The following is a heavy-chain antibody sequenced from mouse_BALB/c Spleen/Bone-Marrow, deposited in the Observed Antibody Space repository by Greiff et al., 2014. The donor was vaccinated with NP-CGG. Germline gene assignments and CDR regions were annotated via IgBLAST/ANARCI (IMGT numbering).Heavy chain of an antibody. V-gene: IGHV1-87*01. CDR1: GYIFTTYW. J-gene: IGHJ4*01. CDR3: ALNAMDY. CDR2: IYPGDGDT. Sequence: QVQLQQSGAELARPGASVKLSCKASGYIFTTYWMHWVKQRPGQGLEWIGAIYPGDGDTRYTQKFKGKATLTADKSSSTAYMQLSSLASEDSAVYYCALNAMDYWGQGTSVTVSS.